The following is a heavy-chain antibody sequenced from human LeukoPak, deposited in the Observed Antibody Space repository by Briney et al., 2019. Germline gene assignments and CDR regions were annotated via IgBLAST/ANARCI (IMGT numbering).Heavy chain of an antibody. CDR2: LTGDGNT. J-gene: IGHJ4*02. CDR1: GFTFTSYA. D-gene: IGHD1-20*01. V-gene: IGHV3-23*01. CDR3: AKVKWKLIGYFDY. Sequence: GESLRLSCAASGFTFTSYAMSWVRQAPGKGLEWVSALTGDGNTYYADSVKGRFTNSRDDSKNTLFLQMNSLRAEDTAVYFCAKVKWKLIGYFDYWGQGTLVTVSS.